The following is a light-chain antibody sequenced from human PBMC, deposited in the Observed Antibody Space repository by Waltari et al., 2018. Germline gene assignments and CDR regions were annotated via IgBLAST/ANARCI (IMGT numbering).Light chain of an antibody. Sequence: QSVLTQPASVSGSPGQSITIPCTGTSSDVGGYDYVPWYQQSPGKAPKLIIYDVVKRPSGVSTRFSASKSDNTASLTISGLQAEDEGDYYCCSYKRGATWVFGGGTALTVL. CDR2: DVV. V-gene: IGLV2-14*03. J-gene: IGLJ3*02. CDR3: CSYKRGATWV. CDR1: SSDVGGYDY.